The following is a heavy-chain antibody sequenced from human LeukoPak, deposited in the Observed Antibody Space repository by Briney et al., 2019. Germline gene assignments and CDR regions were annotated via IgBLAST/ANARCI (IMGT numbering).Heavy chain of an antibody. D-gene: IGHD3-10*01. V-gene: IGHV4-34*01. CDR1: GGSFSGYY. CDR2: INHSGST. CDR3: ARGKNPYYYGSGSFLF. Sequence: SETLSLTCAVYGGSFSGYYWSWIRQPPGKGLEWIGEINHSGSTNYNPSLKSRVTISVDTSKNQFSLKLSSVTAADTAVYYCARGKNPYYYGSGSFLFWGQGTLVTVSS. J-gene: IGHJ4*02.